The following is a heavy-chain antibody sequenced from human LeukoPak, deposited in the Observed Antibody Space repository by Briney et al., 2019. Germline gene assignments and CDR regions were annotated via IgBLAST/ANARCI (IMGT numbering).Heavy chain of an antibody. Sequence: GGSLRLSCTPSGFTSSGYAMHWVRQAPGKGLGWVAVIWFDGSNTYYADSVKGRFTISRDNSKNTLYLQMNSLRAEDTAVCYCARGAQSGGYSGPFDIWGQGTMVTVSS. D-gene: IGHD1-26*01. J-gene: IGHJ3*02. CDR3: ARGAQSGGYSGPFDI. CDR1: GFTSSGYA. CDR2: IWFDGSNT. V-gene: IGHV3-33*01.